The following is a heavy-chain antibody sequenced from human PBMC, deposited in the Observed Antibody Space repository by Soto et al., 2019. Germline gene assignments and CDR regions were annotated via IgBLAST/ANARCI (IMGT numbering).Heavy chain of an antibody. CDR3: ARSDSSNWYLSYFDS. D-gene: IGHD6-13*01. CDR2: IYYSGST. J-gene: IGHJ4*02. Sequence: SETLSLTCTISGGSISSSSYYWGWIRQPPGKGLEWIGSIYYSGSTYYNPSLKSRVSISVDTSKNHFSLKLSSATPADTAVYYCARSDSSNWYLSYFDSWGQGTRVTVSS. V-gene: IGHV4-39*02. CDR1: GGSISSSSYY.